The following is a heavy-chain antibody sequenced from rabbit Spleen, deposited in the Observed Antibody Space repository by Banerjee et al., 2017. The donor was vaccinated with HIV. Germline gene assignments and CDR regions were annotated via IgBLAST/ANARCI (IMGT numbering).Heavy chain of an antibody. V-gene: IGHV1S45*01. CDR3: ARDLTGVIGWNFNL. J-gene: IGHJ4*01. CDR1: GVSFSLSSY. CDR2: IDTGSSGFT. Sequence: QEQLVESGGGLVTPGASLTLTCTASGVSFSLSSYMCWVRQAPGKGLEWIACIDTGSSGFTYFASWAKGRFTISKTSSTTVTLQMTSLTAADTATYFCARDLTGVIGWNFNLWGPGTLVTVS. D-gene: IGHD1-1*01.